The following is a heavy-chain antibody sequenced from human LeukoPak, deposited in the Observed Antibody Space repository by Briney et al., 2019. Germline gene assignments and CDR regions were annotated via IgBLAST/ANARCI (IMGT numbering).Heavy chain of an antibody. CDR2: IYYRGST. D-gene: IGHD2-2*01. Sequence: SETLSLTCTVSGGSISSSSYCWGWIRQPPGKGLEWIGSIYYRGSTYYNPSLKSRLTISVDTSKNQFSPKLSSVTAADTAVYFCARRCYGHLCFDCWGQGTLVTVSS. V-gene: IGHV4-39*01. CDR1: GGSISSSSYC. J-gene: IGHJ4*02. CDR3: ARRCYGHLCFDC.